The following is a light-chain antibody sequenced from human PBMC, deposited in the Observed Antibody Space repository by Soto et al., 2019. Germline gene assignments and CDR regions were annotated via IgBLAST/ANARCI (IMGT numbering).Light chain of an antibody. CDR1: QGISSA. Sequence: AIQLTQSPSSLSASVGDRVTITCRASQGISSALAWYQQKPGKAPKLLIYDASSLESGVPSRFSGSGSGTDFTLSISSLQPEDFATYYCQKFNTYVTFGGGTKVEIK. CDR3: QKFNTYVT. CDR2: DAS. V-gene: IGKV1-13*02. J-gene: IGKJ4*01.